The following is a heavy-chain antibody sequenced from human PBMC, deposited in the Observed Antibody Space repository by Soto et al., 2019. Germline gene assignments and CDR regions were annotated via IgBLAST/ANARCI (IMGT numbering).Heavy chain of an antibody. CDR2: IIPVIGTA. D-gene: IGHD2-21*02. V-gene: IGHV1-69*05. CDR1: GYTFTSYA. Sequence: SVKVSCKASGYTFTSYAISWVRQAPGQRLEWMGGIIPVIGTANYAQKFQGRVTITRDTSTSTAYMELSSLRSEDTAVYYCARSIVVVTALDYWGQGTLVTVSS. J-gene: IGHJ4*02. CDR3: ARSIVVVTALDY.